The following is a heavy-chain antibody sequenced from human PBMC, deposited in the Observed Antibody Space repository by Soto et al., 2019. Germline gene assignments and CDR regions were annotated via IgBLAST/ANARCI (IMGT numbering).Heavy chain of an antibody. CDR1: GFTFSSYS. CDR3: ARESGLYYDFWSRARAPLDY. V-gene: IGHV3-21*01. J-gene: IGHJ4*02. CDR2: ISGSSSYI. D-gene: IGHD3-3*01. Sequence: GGSLRFSCAASGFTFSSYSMNWVRQAPGRGLEWVSSISGSSSYIYYADSVKGRFTISRDNAKNSLYLQMNSLRAEDTAVYYCARESGLYYDFWSRARAPLDYWGQGTLVTVSS.